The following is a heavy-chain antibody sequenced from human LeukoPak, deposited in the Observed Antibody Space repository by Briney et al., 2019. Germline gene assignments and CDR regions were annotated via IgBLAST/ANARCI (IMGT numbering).Heavy chain of an antibody. CDR1: GGSISSGGYS. CDR2: IYHSGST. V-gene: IGHV4-30-2*01. CDR3: ARGLESGRVDY. J-gene: IGHJ4*02. D-gene: IGHD3-10*01. Sequence: PSETLSLTCAVSGGSISSGGYSWSWIRQPPGKGLEWIGYIYHSGSTYYNPSLKSRVTISADRSKNQFSLKLSSVTAADTAVYYCARGLESGRVDYWGQGTLVTVSS.